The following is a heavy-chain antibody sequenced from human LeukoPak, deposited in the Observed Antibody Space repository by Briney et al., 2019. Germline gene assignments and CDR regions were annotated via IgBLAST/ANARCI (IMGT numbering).Heavy chain of an antibody. J-gene: IGHJ4*02. Sequence: PGGSLRLSCAASGFTFSSYGMHWVRQAPGKGLEWVAVISYDGRNKYYADSVKGRFTISRDNSKNTLYLQMNSLRAEGTAVYYCAKDRYSSGWYVDYWGQGTLVTVSS. CDR1: GFTFSSYG. V-gene: IGHV3-30*18. D-gene: IGHD6-19*01. CDR2: ISYDGRNK. CDR3: AKDRYSSGWYVDY.